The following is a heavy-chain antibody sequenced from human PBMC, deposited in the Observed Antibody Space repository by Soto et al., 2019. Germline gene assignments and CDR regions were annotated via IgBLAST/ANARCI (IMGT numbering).Heavy chain of an antibody. CDR2: ITLSGGSA. J-gene: IGHJ4*02. Sequence: EVQLSESGGGLVHPGGSMRLSCAASGFIFRNYAMSWVRQAPGKGLEWVSVITLSGGSAYYADSVKGRFTISRDNSQNTLYLQINSLRAEDTAVYYCAKFGDYYYSLFDYWGQGTPVTVSS. CDR3: AKFGDYYYSLFDY. V-gene: IGHV3-23*01. D-gene: IGHD3-22*01. CDR1: GFIFRNYA.